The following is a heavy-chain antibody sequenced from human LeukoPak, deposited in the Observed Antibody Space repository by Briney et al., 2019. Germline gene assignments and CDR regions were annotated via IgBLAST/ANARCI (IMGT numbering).Heavy chain of an antibody. CDR2: IYYNGHT. CDR3: ANYASGTYRFDP. J-gene: IGHJ5*02. CDR1: GGSISNGGYY. Sequence: PSQTLSLTCTVSGGSISNGGYYWSRIRQLPGKGLEWIGYIYYNGHTYYNPSLKSRVVISVDTSKNQFSLKLSSVTAADTAVYYCANYASGTYRFDPWGQGTLVTVSS. V-gene: IGHV4-31*03. D-gene: IGHD3-10*01.